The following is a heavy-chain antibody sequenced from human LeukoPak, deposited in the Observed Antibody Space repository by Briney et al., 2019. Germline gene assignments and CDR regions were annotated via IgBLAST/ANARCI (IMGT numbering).Heavy chain of an antibody. CDR3: AKDMTSTVKILDY. D-gene: IGHD4-17*01. Sequence: GRSLRLSCAASGFTFDDYAMHWVRQAPGEGLEWVSGISWNSGSIGYADSVKGRFTISRDNAKNSLYLQMNSLRAEDTALYYCAKDMTSTVKILDYWGQGTLVTVSS. V-gene: IGHV3-9*01. CDR1: GFTFDDYA. CDR2: ISWNSGSI. J-gene: IGHJ4*02.